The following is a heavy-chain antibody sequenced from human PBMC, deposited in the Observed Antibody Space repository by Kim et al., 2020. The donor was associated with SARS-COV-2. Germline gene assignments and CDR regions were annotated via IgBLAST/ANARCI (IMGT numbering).Heavy chain of an antibody. J-gene: IGHJ4*02. Sequence: YTNYSPSFQGHVTISADKSISTAYLQWSSLKASDTAIYYCARSKMGEFDYWGQGTLVTVSS. D-gene: IGHD1-26*01. CDR3: ARSKMGEFDY. V-gene: IGHV5-10-1*01. CDR2: YT.